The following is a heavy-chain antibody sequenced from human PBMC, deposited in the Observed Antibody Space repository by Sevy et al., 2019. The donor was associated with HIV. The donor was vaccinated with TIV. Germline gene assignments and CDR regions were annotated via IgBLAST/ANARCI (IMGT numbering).Heavy chain of an antibody. CDR1: GFTFSTYA. CDR3: ARATGTETLDAFDV. D-gene: IGHD1-1*01. V-gene: IGHV3-23*01. Sequence: GGSLRLSCAASGFTFSTYAMTWVRQAPGKGLEWVSVISLSGGDTYYTDSVKGRFTISRDNAKNSLFLQMNSLKAEDTAVYYCARATGTETLDAFDVWGQGTLVTVSS. J-gene: IGHJ3*01. CDR2: ISLSGGDT.